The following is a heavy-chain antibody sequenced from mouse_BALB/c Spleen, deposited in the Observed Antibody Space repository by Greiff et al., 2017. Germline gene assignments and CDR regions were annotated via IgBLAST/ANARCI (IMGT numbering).Heavy chain of an antibody. Sequence: VQLKQSGPGLVQPSQSLSITCTVSGFSLTSYGVHWVRQSPGKGLGWLGVIWSGGSTDYNAAFISRLSISKDNSKSQVFFKMNSLQANDTAIYYYARNLGGHYDAMDYWGQGTSVTVSS. CDR2: IWSGGST. CDR3: ARNLGGHYDAMDY. D-gene: IGHD1-1*02. V-gene: IGHV2-2*02. J-gene: IGHJ4*01. CDR1: GFSLTSYG.